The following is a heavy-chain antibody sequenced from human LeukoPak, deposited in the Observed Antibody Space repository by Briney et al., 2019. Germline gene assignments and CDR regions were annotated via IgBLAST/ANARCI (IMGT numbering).Heavy chain of an antibody. CDR1: GYTFTSYD. Sequence: ASVKVSCKASGYTFTSYDINWVRQATGQGLEWMGWMNPNSGNTGYAQKFQGRVTMTRYTSISTAYMELSSLRSDDTAVYYYARGPFVVRGVIHFDYWGQGTLVSVSS. D-gene: IGHD3-10*01. J-gene: IGHJ4*02. CDR3: ARGPFVVRGVIHFDY. CDR2: MNPNSGNT. V-gene: IGHV1-8*01.